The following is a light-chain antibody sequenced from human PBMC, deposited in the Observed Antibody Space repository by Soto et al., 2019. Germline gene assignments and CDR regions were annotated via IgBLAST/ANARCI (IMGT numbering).Light chain of an antibody. CDR2: DAS. J-gene: IGKJ1*01. Sequence: EIVLTQSPGTLSLSPGERATLSCRASQSVSSNFLAWYQEKLGQAPRLLTHDASSRATGIPDRFSGSGSGTDFTLTISRLEPEDFAVYYCQQYGGSPRTFGQGTKVDIK. CDR3: QQYGGSPRT. CDR1: QSVSSNF. V-gene: IGKV3-20*01.